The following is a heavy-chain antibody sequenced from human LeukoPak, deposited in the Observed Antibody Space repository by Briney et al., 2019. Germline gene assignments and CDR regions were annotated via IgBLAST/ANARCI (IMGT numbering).Heavy chain of an antibody. CDR2: IGIRGDT. V-gene: IGHV3-13*01. CDR1: GLTFIDYD. Sequence: GGSLRLSCAASGLTFIDYDMHWVRQVIGKGLEWVSAIGIRGDTHYSGSVKGRFTISRENAESSLYLQMNSLRAEDTAVYYCARVVPAAKTSNAFDIWGQGTMVTVSS. J-gene: IGHJ3*02. CDR3: ARVVPAAKTSNAFDI. D-gene: IGHD2-2*01.